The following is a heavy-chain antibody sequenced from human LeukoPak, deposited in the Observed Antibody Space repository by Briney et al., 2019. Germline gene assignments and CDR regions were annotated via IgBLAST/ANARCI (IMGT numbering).Heavy chain of an antibody. V-gene: IGHV3-21*01. CDR2: IDSSSSYI. Sequence: PGGSLRLSCAASGFTFNNYNMNWVRQAPGKGLEWVSSIDSSSSYIYYADSVKGRFTISRDNAKNSLYLQMNSLRAEDTAVYYCASARPSSSWYTYYYYYGMDVWGQGTTVTVSS. J-gene: IGHJ6*02. CDR1: GFTFNNYN. D-gene: IGHD6-13*01. CDR3: ASARPSSSWYTYYYYYGMDV.